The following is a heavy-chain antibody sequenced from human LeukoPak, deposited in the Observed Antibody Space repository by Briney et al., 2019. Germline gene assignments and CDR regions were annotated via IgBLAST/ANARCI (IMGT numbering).Heavy chain of an antibody. D-gene: IGHD6-19*01. CDR2: IYYSGST. Sequence: SETLSLTCTVSGGSISSYYWSWIRQPPGKGLEWIGYIYYSGSTNYNPSLKSRVTISVDTSKNPFSLKLTSVTAADTAVYYCARGREVAVAGRPFDPWGQGTLVTVSS. V-gene: IGHV4-59*01. CDR3: ARGREVAVAGRPFDP. CDR1: GGSISSYY. J-gene: IGHJ5*02.